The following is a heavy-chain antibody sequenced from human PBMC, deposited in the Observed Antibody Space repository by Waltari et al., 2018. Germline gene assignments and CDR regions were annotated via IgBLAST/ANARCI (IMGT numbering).Heavy chain of an antibody. CDR3: ARGRDVYAGYDYNWFDT. CDR1: GSKFTDYY. D-gene: IGHD5-12*01. V-gene: IGHV1-2*02. J-gene: IGHJ5*02. CDR2: INPRTAGI. Sequence: QVQLVQSGAEVKKPGASVTVSCKASGSKFTDYYIHWVRQAPGQGLVGMGWINPRTAGINYAESFQGRVTMSRDTSISTAYMELSSLRSEDTALYYCARGRDVYAGYDYNWFDTWGQGTLVTVSS.